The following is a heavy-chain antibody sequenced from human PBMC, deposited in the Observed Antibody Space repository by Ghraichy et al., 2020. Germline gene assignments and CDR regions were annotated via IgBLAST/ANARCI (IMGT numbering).Heavy chain of an antibody. CDR1: GFIFSDYT. CDR3: ASTSGSTSRLYP. CDR2: ISSSSSYI. J-gene: IGHJ5*02. D-gene: IGHD2-2*01. V-gene: IGHV3-21*01. Sequence: GGSLRLSCAASGFIFSDYTMNWVRQAPGKGLEWVSSISSSSSYIYYADSVKGRFTISRDNAKNSLYLQMSSLGAEDTAVYYCASTSGSTSRLYPWGQGTLVIVSS.